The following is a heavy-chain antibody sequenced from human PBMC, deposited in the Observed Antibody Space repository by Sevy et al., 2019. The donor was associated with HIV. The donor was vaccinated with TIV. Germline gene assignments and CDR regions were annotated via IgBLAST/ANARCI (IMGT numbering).Heavy chain of an antibody. CDR2: INPNSGVT. CDR1: GYTFTDYY. Sequence: ASVKVSCKASGYTFTDYYLHWVRQAPGHGLEWVGYINPNSGVTNYPQKFRGRVTVTSDTSISTAYMELRSLGSDDTALYYCARGRVIFDYWCQGTLVTVSS. CDR3: ARGRVIFDY. J-gene: IGHJ4*02. V-gene: IGHV1-2*02.